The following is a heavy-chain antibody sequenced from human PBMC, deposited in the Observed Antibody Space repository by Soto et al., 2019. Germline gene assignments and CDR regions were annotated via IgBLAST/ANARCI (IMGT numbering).Heavy chain of an antibody. D-gene: IGHD6-13*01. Sequence: GGSLRLSCAASGFTFSTYGMHWVRQAPGKGLEWVAVIWYDGSNKYYADSVKGRFTISRDNSKSTLSLQMNSLRAEDTAVYYCAREEGSSWYFAYWGQGTLVTVSS. CDR3: AREEGSSWYFAY. CDR2: IWYDGSNK. J-gene: IGHJ4*02. V-gene: IGHV3-33*01. CDR1: GFTFSTYG.